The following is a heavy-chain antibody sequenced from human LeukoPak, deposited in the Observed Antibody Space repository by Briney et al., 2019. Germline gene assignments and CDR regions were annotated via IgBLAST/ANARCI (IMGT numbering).Heavy chain of an antibody. CDR3: ARDRGRPSSSWAYYFDY. J-gene: IGHJ4*02. CDR1: GFTFSSYA. V-gene: IGHV3-23*01. CDR2: ISGSGGST. Sequence: GGSLRLSCAASGFTFSSYAMSWVRQAPGKGLEWVLAISGSGGSTYYADSVKGRFTISRDDSKNTLYLQMNSLRAEDTAVYYCARDRGRPSSSWAYYFDYWGQGTLVTVSS. D-gene: IGHD6-13*01.